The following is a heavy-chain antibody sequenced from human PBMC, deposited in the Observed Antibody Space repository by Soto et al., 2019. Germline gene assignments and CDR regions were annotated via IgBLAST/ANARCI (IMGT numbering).Heavy chain of an antibody. CDR2: IIPIFGTA. Sequence: QVQLVQSGAEVKKPGSSVKVSCKASGGTFSSYAISWVRQAPGQGLEWMGGIIPIFGTANYAQKFQGRVTITADESTSTADMELSSLRSEDTAVYYCARDGGRRATIFDYGMDVWGQGTTVTVSS. J-gene: IGHJ6*02. D-gene: IGHD3-3*01. CDR3: ARDGGRRATIFDYGMDV. V-gene: IGHV1-69*01. CDR1: GGTFSSYA.